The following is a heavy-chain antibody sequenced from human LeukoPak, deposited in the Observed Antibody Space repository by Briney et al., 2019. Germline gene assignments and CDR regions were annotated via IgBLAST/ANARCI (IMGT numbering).Heavy chain of an antibody. CDR1: XYSFXXXX. D-gene: IGHD6-13*01. CDR2: IYPGDSDT. J-gene: IGHJ4*02. V-gene: IGHV5-51*01. Sequence: SXYSFXXXXIGXVRQMPGKXLEWMGIIYPGDSDTRYSPSFQGQVTMSADKSISTAYLQWSSLKASDTAMYYCARRRGSSWYDYWGQGTLVTVSS. CDR3: ARRRGSSWYDY.